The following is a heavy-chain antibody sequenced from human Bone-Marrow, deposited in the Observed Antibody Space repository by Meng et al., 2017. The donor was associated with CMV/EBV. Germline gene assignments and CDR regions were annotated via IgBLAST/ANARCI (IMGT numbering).Heavy chain of an antibody. Sequence: ASVKVSCKASGYTFTSYDINWVRQATGQGLEWMGWMNPNSGNTGYAQKFQGRVTMTRNTSISTAYMELSSLRYEDTAGYYCARGSAWASTNDKRFDPWGQGTLVTVSS. CDR3: ARGSAWASTNDKRFDP. D-gene: IGHD1-1*01. CDR1: GYTFTSYD. CDR2: MNPNSGNT. J-gene: IGHJ5*02. V-gene: IGHV1-8*01.